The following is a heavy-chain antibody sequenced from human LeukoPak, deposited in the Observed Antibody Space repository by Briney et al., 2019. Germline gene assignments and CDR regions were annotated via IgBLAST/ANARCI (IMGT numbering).Heavy chain of an antibody. Sequence: GGSLRLSCAASGFTFNRSWMNWVRQAPGKGLEWVSGISGSGGSTYYADSVKGRFTISRDNSKNTLYLQMNSLRAEDTAVYYCAKDRSCTNGVCHGDFDYWGQGTLVTVPS. CDR2: ISGSGGST. J-gene: IGHJ4*02. V-gene: IGHV3-23*01. CDR3: AKDRSCTNGVCHGDFDY. CDR1: GFTFNRSW. D-gene: IGHD2-8*01.